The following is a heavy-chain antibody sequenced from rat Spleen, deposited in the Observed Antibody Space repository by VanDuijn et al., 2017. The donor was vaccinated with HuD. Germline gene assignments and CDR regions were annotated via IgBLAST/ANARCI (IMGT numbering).Heavy chain of an antibody. CDR3: TREAQPSLLQSYVMDA. CDR2: MWYDGDT. D-gene: IGHD1-1*01. J-gene: IGHJ4*01. V-gene: IGHV2-63*01. CDR1: GFSLTSYN. Sequence: QVQLKESGPGLVQPSQTLSLTCTVAGFSLTSYNVHWVRQPSGKGPEWMGRMWYDGDTAYNSTLKSRLSISRDTSKNQVFLKMNSLQTDDTGTYYCTREAQPSLLQSYVMDAWGQGTSVTVSS.